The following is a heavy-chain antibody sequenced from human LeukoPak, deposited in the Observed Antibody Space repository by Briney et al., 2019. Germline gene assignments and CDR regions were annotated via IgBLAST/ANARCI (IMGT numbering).Heavy chain of an antibody. J-gene: IGHJ4*02. D-gene: IGHD3-9*01. CDR3: VMNLIGYYDILTGPDY. Sequence: EASVKVSCKASGYTFTGYYMHWVRQAPGQGLEWMGWINPNSGGTNYAQKFQGRVTMTRDTSISTAYMELSRLRSDDTAVYYCVMNLIGYYDILTGPDYWGQGTLVTVSS. V-gene: IGHV1-2*02. CDR2: INPNSGGT. CDR1: GYTFTGYY.